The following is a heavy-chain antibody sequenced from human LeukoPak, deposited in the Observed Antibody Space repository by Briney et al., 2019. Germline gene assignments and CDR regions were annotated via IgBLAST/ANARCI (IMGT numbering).Heavy chain of an antibody. V-gene: IGHV3-30-3*01. CDR1: GFTFSTYA. Sequence: GRSLRLSCAASGFTFSTYAVHWVRQAPGKGLEWVAVTSSDGSNKNFADSVKGRFTVSRDNSKNTVYLQMNSLRAEDTAVYYCARVRAAVGINWYFDLWGRGALVTVSS. D-gene: IGHD6-13*01. CDR2: TSSDGSNK. CDR3: ARVRAAVGINWYFDL. J-gene: IGHJ2*01.